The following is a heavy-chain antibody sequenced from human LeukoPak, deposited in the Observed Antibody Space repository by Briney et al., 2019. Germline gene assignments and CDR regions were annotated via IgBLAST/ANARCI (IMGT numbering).Heavy chain of an antibody. CDR3: ARHMGLGYNYFYHYFDY. D-gene: IGHD1-1*01. J-gene: IGHJ4*01. Sequence: SVTLTLPCTVSGGLISRLYGIWMRQSPGRGLEGLGYFYYSAITNYNPSLKGRVTISVRTSKNQFSLKLSSVTAADTAVYYCARHMGLGYNYFYHYFDYWGQGTLVTVSS. CDR1: GGLISRLY. CDR2: FYYSAIT. V-gene: IGHV4-59*08.